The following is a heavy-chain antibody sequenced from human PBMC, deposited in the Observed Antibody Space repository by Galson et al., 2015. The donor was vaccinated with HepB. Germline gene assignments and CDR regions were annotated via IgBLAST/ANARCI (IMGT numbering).Heavy chain of an antibody. D-gene: IGHD1-26*01. V-gene: IGHV1-18*01. Sequence: GLEWMGWISTYNGNTNYAQRLQGRVSMTTDTSTSTAYMELRSLRSDDTAVYYCARGRSGSYTSLDFWGQGTLVTVSS. J-gene: IGHJ4*02. CDR3: ARGRSGSYTSLDF. CDR2: ISTYNGNT.